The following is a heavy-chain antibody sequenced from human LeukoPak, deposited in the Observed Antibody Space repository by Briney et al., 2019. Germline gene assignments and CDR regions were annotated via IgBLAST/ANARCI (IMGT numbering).Heavy chain of an antibody. V-gene: IGHV3-30*18. D-gene: IGHD4-17*01. CDR3: AKEWYGDYDALYYFDY. Sequence: GGSLRLSCAASGFTFSNYGMHWVRQAPGKGLEWVAVISFDGSNKYYADSVKGRFTISRDNSKNTLYLQMNSLRAEDTAVYYCAKEWYGDYDALYYFDYWGQGTLVTVSS. CDR2: ISFDGSNK. CDR1: GFTFSNYG. J-gene: IGHJ4*02.